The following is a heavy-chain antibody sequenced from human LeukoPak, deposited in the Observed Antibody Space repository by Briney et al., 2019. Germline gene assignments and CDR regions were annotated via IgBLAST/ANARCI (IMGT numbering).Heavy chain of an antibody. Sequence: PGGSLRLSCAASGFDFNNYNMNWVRQAPGKGLEWVSYISSSGSTIYYADSVKGRFTISRDNVKNSLYLQMNSLRAEDTAVYYCASEHYYDSSGYTDYWGQGTLVTVSS. D-gene: IGHD3-22*01. CDR3: ASEHYYDSSGYTDY. J-gene: IGHJ4*02. V-gene: IGHV3-48*04. CDR2: ISSSGSTI. CDR1: GFDFNNYN.